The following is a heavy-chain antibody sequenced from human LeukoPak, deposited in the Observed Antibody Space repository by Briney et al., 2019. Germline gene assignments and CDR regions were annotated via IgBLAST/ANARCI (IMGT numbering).Heavy chain of an antibody. Sequence: SETLSLTCAVYGGSFSGYYWSWIRQPPGKGLEWIGEINHSGSTNYNPSLKSRVTISVDTSKNQFSLKLSSVTAADTAVYYCARRYYDSSGYYPMGAFDIWGQGTMVTVSS. CDR1: GGSFSGYY. D-gene: IGHD3-22*01. J-gene: IGHJ3*02. CDR3: ARRYYDSSGYYPMGAFDI. CDR2: INHSGST. V-gene: IGHV4-34*01.